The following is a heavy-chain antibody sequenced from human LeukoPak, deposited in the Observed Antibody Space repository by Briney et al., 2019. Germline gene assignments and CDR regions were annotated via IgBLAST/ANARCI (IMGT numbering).Heavy chain of an antibody. J-gene: IGHJ3*02. CDR2: INPKSGDT. Sequence: GASVKVSCKASGYTFSGFYIHWVRQAPGQGLEWMGCINPKSGDTNYAQKFQGRVTMTRDTSISTAYMELSRLRSDDTAVYYCARDRGGSYWGDGVGAFDIWGQGTMVTVSS. V-gene: IGHV1-2*02. CDR1: GYTFSGFY. CDR3: ARDRGGSYWGDGVGAFDI. D-gene: IGHD1-26*01.